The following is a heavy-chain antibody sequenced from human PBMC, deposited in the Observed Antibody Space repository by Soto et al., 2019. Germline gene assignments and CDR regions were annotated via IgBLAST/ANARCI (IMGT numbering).Heavy chain of an antibody. CDR1: GFTFSSYD. CDR2: IGTAGDT. V-gene: IGHV3-13*01. Sequence: EVQLVESGGGLVQPGGSLRLSCAASGFTFSSYDMHWVRQATGKGLEWVSAIGTAGDTYYPGSVKGRFTISRENAKNSLYLQMNSLRAEDAAVYYCARGSDTAMAYCDYYYYYGMDVWGQGTTVTVSS. CDR3: ARGSDTAMAYCDYYYYYGMDV. J-gene: IGHJ6*02. D-gene: IGHD5-18*01.